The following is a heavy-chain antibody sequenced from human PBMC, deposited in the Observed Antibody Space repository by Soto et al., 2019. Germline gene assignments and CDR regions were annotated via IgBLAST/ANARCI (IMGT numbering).Heavy chain of an antibody. CDR2: ISGSGGST. J-gene: IGHJ1*01. CDR1: GFTFSSYA. CDR3: AKGVPGIAVAGTGYFQH. Sequence: LRLSCAASGFTFSSYAMSWVRQAPGKGLEWVSGISGSGGSTYYADSVKGRFTISRDNSKKTLYLQMNSLRAEDTAVYYCAKGVPGIAVAGTGYFQHWGQGTLVTVSS. V-gene: IGHV3-23*01. D-gene: IGHD6-19*01.